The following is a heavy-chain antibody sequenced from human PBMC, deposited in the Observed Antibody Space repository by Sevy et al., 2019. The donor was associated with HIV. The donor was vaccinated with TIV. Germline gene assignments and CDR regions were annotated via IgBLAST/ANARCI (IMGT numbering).Heavy chain of an antibody. CDR3: ASPFLYSSSPEADY. V-gene: IGHV7-4-1*02. CDR2: INTNTGQP. CDR1: GYDITNYA. J-gene: IGHJ4*02. D-gene: IGHD5-18*01. Sequence: ASVKVSCKASGYDITNYAINWVRQAPGQGLEWMGWINTNTGQPTYALAFKGRFVFSLDTSVSTAYLQISSLKAEDTAMYYCASPFLYSSSPEADYWGQGTLVTVSS.